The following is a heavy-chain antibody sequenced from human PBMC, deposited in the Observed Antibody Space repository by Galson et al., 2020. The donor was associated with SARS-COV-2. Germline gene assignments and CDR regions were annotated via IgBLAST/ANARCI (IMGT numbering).Heavy chain of an antibody. CDR2: ISSSGSTI. Sequence: NSGGSLRLSCAASGFTFSDYYMSWIRQAPGKGLEWVSYISSSGSTIYYADSVKGRFTISRDNAKNSLYLQMNSLRAEDTAVYYCARDFRHNWNYTTPPAFDIWGQGTMVTVSS. CDR1: GFTFSDYY. V-gene: IGHV3-11*01. CDR3: ARDFRHNWNYTTPPAFDI. J-gene: IGHJ3*02. D-gene: IGHD1-7*01.